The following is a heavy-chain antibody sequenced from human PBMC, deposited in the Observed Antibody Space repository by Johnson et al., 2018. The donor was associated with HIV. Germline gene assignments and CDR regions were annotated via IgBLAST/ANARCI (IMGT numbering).Heavy chain of an antibody. D-gene: IGHD4-17*01. CDR1: GFTVSSNY. CDR2: LYRGGST. Sequence: VQLVESGGGLIQPGGSLRLSCAASGFTVSSNYMNWVRQAPGKGLEWVSVLYRGGSTFYADSVKGRFTISRDSSQNTLYLQMNNLRAEDTAVYYCARDPLTLTTTLDAFDLWGQGTMVTVSS. V-gene: IGHV3-53*01. CDR3: ARDPLTLTTTLDAFDL. J-gene: IGHJ3*01.